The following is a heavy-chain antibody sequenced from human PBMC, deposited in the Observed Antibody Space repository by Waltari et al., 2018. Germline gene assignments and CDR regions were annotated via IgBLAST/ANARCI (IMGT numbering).Heavy chain of an antibody. D-gene: IGHD2-2*02. CDR2: INHSGST. V-gene: IGHV4-34*01. CDR1: GGSFSGYY. Sequence: QVQLQQWGAGLLKPSETLSLTCAVYGGSFSGYYWSWIRQPQGKGLEWIVEINHSGSTNYSPSLKSRVTISVDTAKNQFSLKLSSVTAADTAVDYCARGLIVVVPAAIGWFDPWGQGTLVTVSS. J-gene: IGHJ5*02. CDR3: ARGLIVVVPAAIGWFDP.